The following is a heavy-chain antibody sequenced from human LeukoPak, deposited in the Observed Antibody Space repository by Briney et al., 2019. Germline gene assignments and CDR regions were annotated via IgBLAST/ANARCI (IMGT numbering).Heavy chain of an antibody. V-gene: IGHV5-51*01. D-gene: IGHD1-26*01. Sequence: GESLKISCKGSGYSFTSYWIGWVRQMPGKGLEWMGIIYPGDSDTRYNPSFQGQVTISADKSISTAYLQWSSLKASDTAMYYCARMSVVGATLRYFDYWGQGTLVTVSS. CDR3: ARMSVVGATLRYFDY. J-gene: IGHJ4*02. CDR1: GYSFTSYW. CDR2: IYPGDSDT.